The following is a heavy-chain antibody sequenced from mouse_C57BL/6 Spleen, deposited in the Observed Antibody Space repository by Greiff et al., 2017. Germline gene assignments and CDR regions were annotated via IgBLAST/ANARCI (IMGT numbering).Heavy chain of an antibody. Sequence: EVKLQQSGPELVKPGASVKISCKASGYTFTDYYMNWVKQSHGKSLEWIGDINPNNGGTSYNQKFKGKATLTVDKSSSTAYMELRSLTSEDSAVYYCARDMITTDSWFAYWGQGTLVTVSA. V-gene: IGHV1-26*01. CDR1: GYTFTDYY. D-gene: IGHD1-1*01. CDR2: INPNNGGT. J-gene: IGHJ3*01. CDR3: ARDMITTDSWFAY.